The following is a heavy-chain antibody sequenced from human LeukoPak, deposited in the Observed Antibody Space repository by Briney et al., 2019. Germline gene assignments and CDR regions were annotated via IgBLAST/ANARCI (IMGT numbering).Heavy chain of an antibody. V-gene: IGHV1-69*05. CDR3: ARELPFWSGYFDY. Sequence: SVKVSCKASGGTFSSYAISWVRQAPGQGLEWMGGIIPIFGTANYAQKFQGRVTITTDESTSTAYMELSSLRSEDAAVYYCARELPFWSGYFDYWGQGTLVTVSS. D-gene: IGHD3-3*01. J-gene: IGHJ4*02. CDR1: GGTFSSYA. CDR2: IIPIFGTA.